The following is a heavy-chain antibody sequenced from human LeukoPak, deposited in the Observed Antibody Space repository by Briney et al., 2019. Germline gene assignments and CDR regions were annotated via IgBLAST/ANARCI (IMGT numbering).Heavy chain of an antibody. J-gene: IGHJ5*02. CDR1: GGSISSYY. V-gene: IGHV4-59*01. Sequence: SETLSLTCTVSGGSISSYYWSWIRQPPGKGLEWIGYIYYSGSTNYNPSLKSRATISVDTSKNQFSLRLSSVTAADTAVYYCARIDTGYYYDSSAPSNWFDPWGQGTLVTVSS. CDR2: IYYSGST. D-gene: IGHD3-22*01. CDR3: ARIDTGYYYDSSAPSNWFDP.